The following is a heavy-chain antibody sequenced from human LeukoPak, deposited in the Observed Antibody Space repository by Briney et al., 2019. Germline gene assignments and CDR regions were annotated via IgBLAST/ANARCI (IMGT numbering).Heavy chain of an antibody. CDR1: GFTFSSYS. V-gene: IGHV3-21*01. Sequence: GGSLRLSRAASGFTFSSYSVNWVRQAPGKGLEWVSFISSSSNYRYYADSVKGRFTISRDNAKNSLYLQMASLRAEDTAVYYCARTSVAAAISPYYFDYWGQGTLVTVSS. D-gene: IGHD2-2*02. CDR3: ARTSVAAAISPYYFDY. J-gene: IGHJ4*02. CDR2: ISSSSNYR.